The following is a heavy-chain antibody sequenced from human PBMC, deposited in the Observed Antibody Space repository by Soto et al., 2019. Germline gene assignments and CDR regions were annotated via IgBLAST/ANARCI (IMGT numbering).Heavy chain of an antibody. CDR1: GYTFTDYY. CDR2: INPNSGGT. CDR3: ARDQKTTYDSSGYDAFDI. V-gene: IGHV1-2*04. Sequence: ASVKVSCKASGYTFTDYYMHWVRQAPGRGLQWMGWINPNSGGTHYAQNFQGWVAMTRDTSISTAYTELSRLRSDDTALYYCARDQKTTYDSSGYDAFDIWGQGTMVTVSS. J-gene: IGHJ3*02. D-gene: IGHD3-22*01.